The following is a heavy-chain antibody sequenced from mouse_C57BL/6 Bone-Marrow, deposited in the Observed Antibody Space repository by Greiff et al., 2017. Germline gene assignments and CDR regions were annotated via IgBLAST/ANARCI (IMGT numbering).Heavy chain of an antibody. Sequence: VKLMESGGGLVKPGGSLKLSCAASGFTFSDYGMHWVRQAPEKGLEWVAYISSGSSTIYYADTVKGRFTISRDNAKNTLFLQMTSLRSEDTAMYYCARSYDGYSYWYFDVWGTGTTVTVSS. V-gene: IGHV5-17*01. D-gene: IGHD2-3*01. J-gene: IGHJ1*03. CDR3: ARSYDGYSYWYFDV. CDR1: GFTFSDYG. CDR2: ISSGSSTI.